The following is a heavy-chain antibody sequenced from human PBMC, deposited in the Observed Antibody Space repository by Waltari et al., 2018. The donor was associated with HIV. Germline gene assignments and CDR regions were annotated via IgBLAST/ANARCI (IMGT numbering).Heavy chain of an antibody. V-gene: IGHV1-2*06. D-gene: IGHD2-15*01. Sequence: VQLVQSGAELKTPGASVEFSCRASGYSFTAYYIHWLRQAPGPGIQGMGRISPHSGSTNFPLTFQGLITMTRDTSSGAVFTELRGLKFNDTALYYCARGESVAVSNIPPGYRFDFWGQGTLITVSS. J-gene: IGHJ4*02. CDR2: ISPHSGST. CDR1: GYSFTAYY. CDR3: ARGESVAVSNIPPGYRFDF.